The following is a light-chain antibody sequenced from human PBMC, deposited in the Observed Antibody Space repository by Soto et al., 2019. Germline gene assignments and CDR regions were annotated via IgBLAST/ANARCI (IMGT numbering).Light chain of an antibody. CDR1: SSDVGGYNF. Sequence: QSALTQPRSVSGSPGQSVTISCTGTSSDVGGYNFVSWYQQPPGKAPRLMIYDVTKRPSGVPGRFSGSKSGNTASLTISGLQAEDEADYYCCSYAGSYTLLFGGGTKVTVL. J-gene: IGLJ2*01. CDR2: DVT. V-gene: IGLV2-11*01. CDR3: CSYAGSYTLL.